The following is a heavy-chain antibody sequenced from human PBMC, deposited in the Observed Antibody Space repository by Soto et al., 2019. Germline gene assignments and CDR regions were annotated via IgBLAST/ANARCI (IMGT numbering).Heavy chain of an antibody. CDR2: INHSGST. Sequence: QVQLQQWGAGLLKPSETLSLTCAVYGGSFSGYYWSWIRQPPGKGLEWIGEINHSGSTNYNPSLKSRVTIPVDTSKNQFSLKLSSVTAADTAVYYCARVRGYSNAFDIWGQGTMVTVSS. CDR1: GGSFSGYY. D-gene: IGHD6-13*01. J-gene: IGHJ3*02. V-gene: IGHV4-34*01. CDR3: ARVRGYSNAFDI.